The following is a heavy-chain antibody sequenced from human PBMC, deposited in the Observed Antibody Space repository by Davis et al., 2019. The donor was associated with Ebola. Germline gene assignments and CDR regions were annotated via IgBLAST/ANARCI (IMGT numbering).Heavy chain of an antibody. CDR1: GGSISSGGYY. CDR3: ARDHGYGGNSGYYGMDV. Sequence: PSETLSLTCTVSGGSISSGGYYWSWIRQHPGKGLEWIGYIYYSGSTYYNPSLKSRVTISVDTSKNQFSLKLSSVTAADTAVYYCARDHGYGGNSGYYGMDVWGQGITVTVSS. V-gene: IGHV4-31*03. J-gene: IGHJ6*02. CDR2: IYYSGST. D-gene: IGHD4-23*01.